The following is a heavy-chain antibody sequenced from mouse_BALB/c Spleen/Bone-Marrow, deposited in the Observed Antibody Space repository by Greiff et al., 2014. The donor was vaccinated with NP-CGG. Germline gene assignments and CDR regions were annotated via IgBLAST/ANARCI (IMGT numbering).Heavy chain of an antibody. CDR2: IYPGDGGT. CDR3: ARRGPGFDY. Sequence: QVQLQQPGAELVTPSPSVTISCKASGYSFSSYWMNWVQQRPGQGLEWIGQIYPGDGGTNNNGKFKGKATLTADKSSSTAFMQLSSITSDDSAVYFCARRGPGFDYWGQGTTLTVSS. J-gene: IGHJ2*01. V-gene: IGHV1-80*01. CDR1: GYSFSSYW.